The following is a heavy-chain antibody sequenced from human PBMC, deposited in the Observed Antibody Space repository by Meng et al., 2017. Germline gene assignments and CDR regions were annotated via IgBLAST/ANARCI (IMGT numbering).Heavy chain of an antibody. Sequence: GKSGVRVKEPGALVKVPWKASGHTFTGYYMHWGRQAPGKGLEWMGRINPNSGGTNYAQKFQGRVTMTRDTSISTAYMEMSRLRSDDTAVYYCARDLGGYCSSTSCYASNWFDPWGQGTLVTVSS. CDR3: ARDLGGYCSSTSCYASNWFDP. J-gene: IGHJ5*02. V-gene: IGHV1-2*06. CDR1: GHTFTGYY. CDR2: INPNSGGT. D-gene: IGHD2-2*01.